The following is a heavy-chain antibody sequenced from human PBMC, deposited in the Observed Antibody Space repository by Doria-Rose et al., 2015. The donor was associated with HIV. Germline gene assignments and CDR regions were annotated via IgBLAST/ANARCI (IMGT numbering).Heavy chain of an antibody. CDR2: IYYSGST. CDR1: GGSISSGGYY. V-gene: IGHV4-31*03. CDR3: ARDSGSYNFDY. Sequence: LLKPSQTLSLTCTVSGGSISSGGYYWTWIRQHLGKGLEWIGYIYYSGSTYYNPSLKSRVTISVDTSKNQFSLKLSSVTAADTAVYYCARDSGSYNFDYWGQGTLVTVSS. D-gene: IGHD1-26*01. J-gene: IGHJ4*02.